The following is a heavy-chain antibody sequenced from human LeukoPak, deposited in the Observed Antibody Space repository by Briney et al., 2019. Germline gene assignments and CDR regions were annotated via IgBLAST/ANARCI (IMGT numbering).Heavy chain of an antibody. J-gene: IGHJ4*02. CDR1: GFTFSSYA. Sequence: PGGSLRLFCAASGFTFSSYAMSWVRQAPGKGLEWVSAISGSGGSTYYADSVKGRFTISRDNSKNTLYLQMNSLRAEDTAVYYCAKPDSGGWLFTVEYYFDYWGQGTLVTVSS. D-gene: IGHD6-19*01. V-gene: IGHV3-23*01. CDR2: ISGSGGST. CDR3: AKPDSGGWLFTVEYYFDY.